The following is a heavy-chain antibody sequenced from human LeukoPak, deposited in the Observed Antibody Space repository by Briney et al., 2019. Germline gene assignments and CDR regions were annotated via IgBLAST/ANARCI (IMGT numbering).Heavy chain of an antibody. D-gene: IGHD2-2*01. CDR1: GFTFSSYA. V-gene: IGHV3-30-3*01. CDR2: ISYDGSNK. Sequence: PGRSLRLSCAASGFTFSSYAMHSVRQAPGKGLEWVAVISYDGSNKYYADSVKGRFTISRDNSKNTLYLQMNSLSAEDTAVYYCARDGGTFVVVPAASHYGMDVWGQGTTVTVSS. J-gene: IGHJ6*02. CDR3: ARDGGTFVVVPAASHYGMDV.